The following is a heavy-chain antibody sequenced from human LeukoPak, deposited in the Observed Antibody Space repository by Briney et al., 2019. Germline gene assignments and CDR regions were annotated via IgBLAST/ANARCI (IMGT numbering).Heavy chain of an antibody. J-gene: IGHJ5*02. CDR1: GFTFSSYW. D-gene: IGHD3-10*01. V-gene: IGHV3-74*01. CDR2: INSDGSST. CDR3: ARAGRGYYGSGSYYTS. Sequence: PGGSLRLPCAASGFTFSSYWMHWVRQAPGKGLVWVSRINSDGSSTSYADSVKGRFTISRDNAKNTLYLQMNSLRAEDTAVYYCARAGRGYYGSGSYYTSWGQGTLVTVSS.